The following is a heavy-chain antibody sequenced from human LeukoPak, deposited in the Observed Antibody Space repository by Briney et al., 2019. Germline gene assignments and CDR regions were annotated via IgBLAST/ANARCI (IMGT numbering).Heavy chain of an antibody. D-gene: IGHD3-3*01. CDR2: IKQDGSEK. CDR3: AKDHYWSIDY. V-gene: IGHV3-7*01. CDR1: GFTFSTYW. Sequence: GGSLRLSCAASGFTFSTYWMTWVRQAPGKGLEWVANIKQDGSEKNYVDSVKGRFTISRDNAKNSLDLQMNSLRAEDTGVYYCAKDHYWSIDYWGRGTLVTVSS. J-gene: IGHJ4*02.